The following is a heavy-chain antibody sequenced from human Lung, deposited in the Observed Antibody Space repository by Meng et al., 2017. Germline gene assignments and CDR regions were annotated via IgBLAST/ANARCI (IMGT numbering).Heavy chain of an antibody. Sequence: QVQLWQSGPGVKKPGTAVKVSYEASGNTFPAYWIQRVRQAPGQGLEWMGRIDPKSDNTHYAQKFQGRVTMTRDTSISTAYMELSGLRSDDTAVYYCARDEDISAAGYLLGDFWGQGTLVTVSS. J-gene: IGHJ4*02. CDR1: GNTFPAYW. CDR3: ARDEDISAAGYLLGDF. D-gene: IGHD6-13*01. V-gene: IGHV1-2*06. CDR2: IDPKSDNT.